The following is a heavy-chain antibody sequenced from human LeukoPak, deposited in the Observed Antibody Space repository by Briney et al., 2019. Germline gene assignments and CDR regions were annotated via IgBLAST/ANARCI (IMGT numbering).Heavy chain of an antibody. Sequence: SETLSLTCTVSGGSISSYYWSWIRQPAGKGLEWIGRIDTSGNTNYKPSLKSRVTMSVDTSKNQFSLKLNSVTAAATAVYYCARVSSSWYQDWYFDLWGRGTLVTVSS. J-gene: IGHJ2*01. CDR2: IDTSGNT. D-gene: IGHD6-13*01. CDR3: ARVSSSWYQDWYFDL. V-gene: IGHV4-4*07. CDR1: GGSISSYY.